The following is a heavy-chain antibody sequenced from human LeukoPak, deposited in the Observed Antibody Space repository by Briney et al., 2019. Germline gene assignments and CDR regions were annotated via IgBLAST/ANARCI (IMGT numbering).Heavy chain of an antibody. J-gene: IGHJ4*02. CDR1: GVSISSSNSY. D-gene: IGHD5-18*01. Sequence: PSETLSLTCTVSGVSISSSNSYWGWIRQPPGKGLEWVSRINSDGSSTSYADSVKGRFTISRDNAKNSLYLQMNSLRAEDTAVYYCARGRYSYGLDYWGQGTLVTVSS. CDR2: INSDGSST. CDR3: ARGRYSYGLDY. V-gene: IGHV3-74*01.